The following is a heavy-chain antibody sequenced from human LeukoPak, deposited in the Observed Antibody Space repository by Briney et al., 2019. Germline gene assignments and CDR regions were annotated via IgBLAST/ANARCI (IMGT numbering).Heavy chain of an antibody. Sequence: GGSLRLSCAASGFTFSSYAMSWVRQAPGKGLEWVSAISGSGGSTYYADSVKGRFTISRDNSKNTLYLQMNSLRAEDTAVYYCAEDLDYDFWSGPQFDYWGQGTLVTVSS. V-gene: IGHV3-23*01. CDR2: ISGSGGST. CDR3: AEDLDYDFWSGPQFDY. J-gene: IGHJ4*02. CDR1: GFTFSSYA. D-gene: IGHD3-3*01.